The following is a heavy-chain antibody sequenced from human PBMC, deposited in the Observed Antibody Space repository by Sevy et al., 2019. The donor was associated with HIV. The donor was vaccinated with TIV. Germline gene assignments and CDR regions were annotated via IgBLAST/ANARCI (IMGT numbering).Heavy chain of an antibody. V-gene: IGHV3-74*01. CDR3: ARGGYGDYYYNYYYMDV. CDR2: INGGGTTT. CDR1: GFTFSNYW. Sequence: GGSLRLSCAASGFTFSNYWMHWVRQAPGKGLVWVSRINGGGTTTSHADSVKGRPTISRDKAKNTLYLQMNSLRAEDTAVYYCARGGYGDYYYNYYYMDVWGKGTTVTVSS. D-gene: IGHD4-17*01. J-gene: IGHJ6*03.